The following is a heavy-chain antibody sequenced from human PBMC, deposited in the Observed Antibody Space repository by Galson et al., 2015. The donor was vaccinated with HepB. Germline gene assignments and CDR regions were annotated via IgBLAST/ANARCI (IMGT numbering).Heavy chain of an antibody. Sequence: SLRLSCAASGFTFDDYGMSWVRQAPGKGLQWVSGINWNGGSTGYADSVKGRFTISRDNAKNSLYLQMNSLRADDTALYHCARRASVTNDFWSGWNDYWGQGTLVTVSS. J-gene: IGHJ4*02. CDR2: INWNGGST. CDR1: GFTFDDYG. V-gene: IGHV3-20*01. D-gene: IGHD3-3*01. CDR3: ARRASVTNDFWSGWNDY.